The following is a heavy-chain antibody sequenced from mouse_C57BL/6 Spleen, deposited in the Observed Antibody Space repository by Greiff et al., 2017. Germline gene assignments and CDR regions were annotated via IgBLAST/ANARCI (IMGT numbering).Heavy chain of an antibody. CDR3: ARGVFSNLLYFDV. D-gene: IGHD2-5*01. V-gene: IGHV1-66*01. CDR1: GYSFTSYY. Sequence: QVQLQQSGPELVKPGASVKISCKASGYSFTSYYIHWVKQRSGQGIVGIGWIYPGSGNTKYNEKFKGKATLTADTSSNTTYIQLSSLTSEDSAVDYCARGVFSNLLYFDVWGTGTTVTVSS. J-gene: IGHJ1*03. CDR2: IYPGSGNT.